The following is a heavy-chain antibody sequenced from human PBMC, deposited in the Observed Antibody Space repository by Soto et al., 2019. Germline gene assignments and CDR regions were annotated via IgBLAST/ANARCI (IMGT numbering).Heavy chain of an antibody. D-gene: IGHD2-8*02. Sequence: GGSLRLSCATSGFTFGDYAMTWFRQAPWKGLEWVGFITSKAYGGPEYAASVKGRFTISRDDSKSIAYLQMNSLKTEDTAVYYCTRNTDCPGGSCLNWYDPWGQGILVTVSS. CDR2: ITSKAYGGP. CDR1: GFTFGDYA. CDR3: TRNTDCPGGSCLNWYDP. V-gene: IGHV3-49*03. J-gene: IGHJ5*02.